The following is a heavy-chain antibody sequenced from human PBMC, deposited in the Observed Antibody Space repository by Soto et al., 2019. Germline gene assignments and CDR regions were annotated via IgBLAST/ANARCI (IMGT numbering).Heavy chain of an antibody. J-gene: IGHJ6*03. Sequence: PGGSLRLSCAASGFTFSSYAMSWVRQAPGKGLEWVSAISGSGGSTYYADSVKGRFTISRDNSKNTLYLQMNSLRAEDTAVYYCAKDNAVVVVAATFSYYYYMDVWGKGTTVTVSS. CDR2: ISGSGGST. D-gene: IGHD2-15*01. CDR1: GFTFSSYA. V-gene: IGHV3-23*01. CDR3: AKDNAVVVVAATFSYYYYMDV.